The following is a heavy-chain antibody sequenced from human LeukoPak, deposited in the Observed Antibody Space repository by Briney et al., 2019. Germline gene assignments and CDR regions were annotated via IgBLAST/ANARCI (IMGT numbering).Heavy chain of an antibody. CDR2: IWYDASNK. J-gene: IGHJ6*02. D-gene: IGHD1-26*01. V-gene: IGHV3-33*01. CDR1: GFTFSNYG. Sequence: GGSLRLSCAASGFTFSNYGMHWIRQAPGKGLEWVAVIWYDASNKYYGDSVKGRFTVSRDNFMNTVYLQMNSLRVEDTAVYYCARDREHLHYYGMDVWGQGTTFAVPS. CDR3: ARDREHLHYYGMDV.